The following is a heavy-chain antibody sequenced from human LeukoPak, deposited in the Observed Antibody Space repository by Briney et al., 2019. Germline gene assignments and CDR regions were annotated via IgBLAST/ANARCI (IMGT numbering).Heavy chain of an antibody. Sequence: GGSLRLSCKASGFTFSNYWMSWVRQAPGKGLEWVANIKQDGSVQYYVDSVKGRFTISRDNAKNSLYLQMNSLRAEDTAVYYCARKWAVAGSSYFDYWGQGTLVTVSS. D-gene: IGHD6-19*01. CDR1: GFTFSNYW. V-gene: IGHV3-7*03. CDR3: ARKWAVAGSSYFDY. CDR2: IKQDGSVQ. J-gene: IGHJ4*02.